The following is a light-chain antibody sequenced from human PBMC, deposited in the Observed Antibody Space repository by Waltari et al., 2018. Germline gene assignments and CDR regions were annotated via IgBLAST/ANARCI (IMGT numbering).Light chain of an antibody. J-gene: IGKJ1*01. V-gene: IGKV3-15*01. Sequence: EIGMTQSPDTLSVSPGDRATLSCRASQNVNRNLAWYQKKRGQAPRLLISGASARAAGIPPRFSGGGSGTEFTLTISSLQSEDFAVYYCQHYNNWPRTFGQGTKVEIK. CDR3: QHYNNWPRT. CDR2: GAS. CDR1: QNVNRN.